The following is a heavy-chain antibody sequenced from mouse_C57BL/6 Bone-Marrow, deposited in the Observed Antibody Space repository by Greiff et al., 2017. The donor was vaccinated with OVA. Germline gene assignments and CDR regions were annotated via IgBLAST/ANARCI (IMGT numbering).Heavy chain of an antibody. CDR2: INPNNGGT. CDR1: GYTFTDYY. CDR3: ARNYDYDGWYFDV. V-gene: IGHV1-26*01. D-gene: IGHD2-4*01. Sequence: EVKLQQSGPELVKPGASVKISCKASGYTFTDYYMNWVKQSHGKSLEWIGDINPNNGGTSYNQKFKGKATLTVDKSSSTAYMELRSLTSEDSAVYYCARNYDYDGWYFDVWGTGTTVTVSS. J-gene: IGHJ1*03.